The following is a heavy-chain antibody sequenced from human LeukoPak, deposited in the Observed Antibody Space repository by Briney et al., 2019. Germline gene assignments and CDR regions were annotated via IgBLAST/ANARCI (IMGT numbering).Heavy chain of an antibody. CDR2: ISSSGSTI. CDR1: GFTFSSYE. Sequence: GGSLRLSCAASGFTFSSYEMNWVRQAPGKGLEWVSYISSSGSTIYYADSVKGRFTISRDNAKNSLYLQMNSLRAEDTAVYYCARESRIVGASGDYWGQGTLVTVSS. CDR3: ARESRIVGASGDY. J-gene: IGHJ4*02. D-gene: IGHD1-26*01. V-gene: IGHV3-48*03.